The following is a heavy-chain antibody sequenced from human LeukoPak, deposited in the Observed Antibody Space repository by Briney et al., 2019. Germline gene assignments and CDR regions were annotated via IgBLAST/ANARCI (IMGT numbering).Heavy chain of an antibody. CDR1: GGSISGYY. V-gene: IGHV4-59*08. J-gene: IGHJ3*02. D-gene: IGHD2-2*01. CDR2: IYYSGST. Sequence: PSETLSLTCTVSGGSISGYYWSWIRQPPGKGLEGIGSIYYSGSTNFNPSLKTRVPISVDTSKCHLYMTLSSVPAAEPAVYYCARYAGTRSSIVVVPAAMDPSDFYDAFDIWGQGTMVTVSS. CDR3: ARYAGTRSSIVVVPAAMDPSDFYDAFDI.